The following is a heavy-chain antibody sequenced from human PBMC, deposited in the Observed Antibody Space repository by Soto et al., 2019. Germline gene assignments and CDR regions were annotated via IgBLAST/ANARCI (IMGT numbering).Heavy chain of an antibody. CDR1: GFSFESYG. D-gene: IGHD1-26*01. V-gene: IGHV3-30*18. CDR3: AKESVEATYSYYGMDV. J-gene: IGHJ6*02. Sequence: SGGSLRLSCGGSGFSFESYGMHWVRQAPGKGLEWVATVSFDSKNKYYIDSVEGRFTISRDNSKKMLSLQMTSLRHEDTAVYYCAKESVEATYSYYGMDVWGPGITVTVSS. CDR2: VSFDSKNK.